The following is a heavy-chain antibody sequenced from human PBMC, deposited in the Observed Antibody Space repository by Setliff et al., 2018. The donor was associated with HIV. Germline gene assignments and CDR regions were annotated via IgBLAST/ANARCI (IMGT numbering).Heavy chain of an antibody. J-gene: IGHJ4*02. D-gene: IGHD3-10*01. Sequence: ASVKVSCKASGYTFISYAIHWVRQAPGQSLEWMGWITGGSGNTKYSEKFQGRVTLTRDTSASTAYMELSSLRSEDTAVYYCAGKGSGSSFDFEYWGQGTLVAASS. CDR2: ITGGSGNT. CDR3: AGKGSGSSFDFEY. V-gene: IGHV1-3*01. CDR1: GYTFISYA.